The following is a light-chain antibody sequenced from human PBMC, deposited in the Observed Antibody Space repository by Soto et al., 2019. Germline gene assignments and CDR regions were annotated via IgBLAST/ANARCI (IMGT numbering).Light chain of an antibody. CDR3: QQYNNWPPWT. CDR1: QSVSSN. V-gene: IGKV3-15*01. J-gene: IGKJ1*01. CDR2: GAS. Sequence: EIVMTQSPATLSVSPGERATLSCRASQSVSSNLAWYQQKPGQAPRLLIYGASTRTTGIPASFSGSGSATESTLTISSRQSEEFAVYYCQQYNNWPPWTFGQGTKVEIK.